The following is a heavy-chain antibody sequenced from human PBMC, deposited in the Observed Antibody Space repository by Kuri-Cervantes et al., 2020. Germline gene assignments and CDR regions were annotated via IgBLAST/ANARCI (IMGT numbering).Heavy chain of an antibody. CDR2: ITGSGGAT. Sequence: GGSLRLSCAASGFTFSSYAMSWVRQAPGKGLEWVSAITGSGGATYHADSVKGRFTISRDNSKNTLYLQMNSLRAEDTAVYYCARLDGRDGYDRREYWGQGTLVTVSS. V-gene: IGHV3-23*01. CDR3: ARLDGRDGYDRREY. D-gene: IGHD5-24*01. CDR1: GFTFSSYA. J-gene: IGHJ4*02.